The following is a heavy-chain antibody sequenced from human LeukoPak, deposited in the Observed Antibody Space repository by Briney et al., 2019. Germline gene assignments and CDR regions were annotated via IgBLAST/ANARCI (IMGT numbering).Heavy chain of an antibody. CDR1: GFTFSTYN. Sequence: PGGSLRLSCAASGFTFSTYNMNWVPQAPGKGLEGVSYISSVGSYTNYADSGMSRFTISRDNAKNSLFLQMNSLRAEDTAVYYGARVNDGSSWSYLFDYWGQGTLVTVSS. V-gene: IGHV3-21*05. CDR3: ARVNDGSSWSYLFDY. J-gene: IGHJ4*02. D-gene: IGHD6-13*01. CDR2: ISSVGSYT.